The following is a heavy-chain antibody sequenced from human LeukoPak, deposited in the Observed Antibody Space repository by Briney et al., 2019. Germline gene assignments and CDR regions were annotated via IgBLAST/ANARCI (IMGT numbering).Heavy chain of an antibody. CDR1: GFTFSTYA. CDR2: FSYDGSTP. V-gene: IGHV3-30-3*02. J-gene: IGHJ4*02. CDR3: AKSKYAFCGYDYLFDY. Sequence: GRSLRLSCAGSGFTFSTYAMHWVRQAPGKGLEWVALFSYDGSTPHYADSVKGRFTISRDNSKNSLYLQMNSLRTEDTAVYYCAKSKYAFCGYDYLFDYWGQGTLVTVSS. D-gene: IGHD5-12*01.